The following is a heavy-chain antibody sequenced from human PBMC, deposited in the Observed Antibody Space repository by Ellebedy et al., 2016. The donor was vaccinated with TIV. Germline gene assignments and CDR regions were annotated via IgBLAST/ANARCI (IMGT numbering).Heavy chain of an antibody. CDR1: GFTFSSYG. Sequence: GESLKISXAASGFTFSSYGMHWVRQTPGKGPEWVAVIWFDGGKKYYADSVKGRFIISRDNSKNTLYLDMNSLRVEDTAVYYCARGPYSAYPWEDIHYWGQGTLVTVSS. V-gene: IGHV3-33*01. D-gene: IGHD5-12*01. CDR3: ARGPYSAYPWEDIHY. CDR2: IWFDGGKK. J-gene: IGHJ4*02.